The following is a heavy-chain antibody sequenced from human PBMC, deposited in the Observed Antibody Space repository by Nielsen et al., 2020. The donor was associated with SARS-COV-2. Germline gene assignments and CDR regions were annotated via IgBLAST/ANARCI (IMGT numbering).Heavy chain of an antibody. D-gene: IGHD3-16*01. CDR1: GFTFSSYE. CDR3: VRGLQVPNGLAHR. V-gene: IGHV3-48*03. CDR2: IGTSGRTI. Sequence: GGSLRLSCAASGFTFSSYEMNWVRQAPGKGLEWVSYIGTSGRTIYYADSVKGRFTISRDNPKNSLYLQMNSLRAEDTAVYYCVRGLQVPNGLAHRWGQGTLVTVSS. J-gene: IGHJ4*02.